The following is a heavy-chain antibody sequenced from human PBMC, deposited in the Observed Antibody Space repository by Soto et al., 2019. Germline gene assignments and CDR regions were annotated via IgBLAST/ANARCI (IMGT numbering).Heavy chain of an antibody. CDR1: GFTFSSYA. D-gene: IGHD6-19*01. CDR2: ISGSGGGT. CDR3: AKSHSGWSNDY. Sequence: GGSLRLSCAASGFTFSSYAMNWVRQAPGKGLEWVSTISGSGGGTYYADSVKGRFTISRDNSKNTLYLQMNSLRAEDTAIYYCAKSHSGWSNDYWGQGTLVTVSS. J-gene: IGHJ4*02. V-gene: IGHV3-23*01.